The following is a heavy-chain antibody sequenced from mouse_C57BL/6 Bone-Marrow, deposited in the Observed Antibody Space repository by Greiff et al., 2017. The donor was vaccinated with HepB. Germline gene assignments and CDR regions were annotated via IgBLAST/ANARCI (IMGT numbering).Heavy chain of an antibody. Sequence: VKLVESGPELVKPGASVKISCKASGYAFSSSWMNWVKQRPGKGLEWIGRIYPGDGDTNYNGKFKGKATLTADKSSSTAYMQLSSLTSEDSAVYFCARAQLRLRSFAYWGQGTLVTVSA. D-gene: IGHD3-2*02. J-gene: IGHJ3*01. CDR3: ARAQLRLRSFAY. CDR2: IYPGDGDT. CDR1: GYAFSSSW. V-gene: IGHV1-82*01.